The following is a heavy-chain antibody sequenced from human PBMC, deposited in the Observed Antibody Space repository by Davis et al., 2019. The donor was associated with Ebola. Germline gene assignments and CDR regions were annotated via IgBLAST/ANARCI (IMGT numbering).Heavy chain of an antibody. CDR2: IIPIFGTA. CDR3: ARSRHIRGSYGVDYYYYGMDV. CDR1: GGTFSSYA. V-gene: IGHV1-69*13. D-gene: IGHD1-26*01. Sequence: SVKVSCKASGGTFSSYAISWVRQAPGQGLEWMGGIIPIFGTANYAQKFQGRVTITADESTSTAYMELSSLRSEDTAVYYCARSRHIRGSYGVDYYYYGMDVWGQGITVTVSS. J-gene: IGHJ6*02.